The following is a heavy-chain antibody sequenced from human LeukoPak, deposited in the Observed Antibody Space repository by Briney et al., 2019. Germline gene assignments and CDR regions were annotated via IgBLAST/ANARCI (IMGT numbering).Heavy chain of an antibody. CDR1: GGSFSGYY. Sequence: PSETLSLTCTVYGGSFSGYYWSWIRQPPGRGLEWIGEINHSGSTNYNPSLKSRVTISVDTSKNQFSLKLSSVTAADTAVYYCARGTVTTVTYYFAYWGERTLLTVSS. J-gene: IGHJ4*02. CDR3: ARGTVTTVTYYFAY. V-gene: IGHV4-34*01. CDR2: INHSGST. D-gene: IGHD4-17*01.